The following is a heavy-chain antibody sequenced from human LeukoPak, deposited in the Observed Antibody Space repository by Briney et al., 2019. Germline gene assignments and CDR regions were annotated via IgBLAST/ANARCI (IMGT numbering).Heavy chain of an antibody. D-gene: IGHD2-21*01. CDR3: ARRTPRCGGTCYDAFDV. CDR1: GYTFIDYD. V-gene: IGHV1-8*01. Sequence: ASVKVSCKASGYTFIDYDINWVRQAPGQGLEWMGLMSPHNGHTEYAQNFQGRVTMTRDTSTGTAYMELRSLRSEDTAVYYCARRTPRCGGTCYDAFDVWGQGTLVTVSS. CDR2: MSPHNGHT. J-gene: IGHJ3*01.